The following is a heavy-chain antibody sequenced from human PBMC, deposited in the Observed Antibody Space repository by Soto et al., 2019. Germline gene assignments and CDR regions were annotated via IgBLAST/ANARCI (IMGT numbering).Heavy chain of an antibody. J-gene: IGHJ4*02. Sequence: GGSLRLSCEASGFTFSSYGMHWVRQAPGKGLEWVAVISYDGSNKYYADSVKGRFTISRDNSKNTLYLQMNSLRAEDTAVYYCAKDQDDDYVFDYWGQGTLVTVSS. CDR2: ISYDGSNK. CDR3: AKDQDDDYVFDY. CDR1: GFTFSSYG. V-gene: IGHV3-30*18. D-gene: IGHD4-17*01.